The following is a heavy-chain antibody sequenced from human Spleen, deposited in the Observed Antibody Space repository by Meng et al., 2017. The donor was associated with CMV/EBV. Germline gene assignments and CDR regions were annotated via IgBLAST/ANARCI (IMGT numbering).Heavy chain of an antibody. D-gene: IGHD3-3*01. CDR3: ARDLYDFWSGYPQLNYYYYGMDV. Sequence: LSLTCAASGFTFSSYAMHWVRQAPGKGLEWVAVISYDGSNKYYADSVKGRFTISRDNSKNTLYLQMNSLRAEDTAVYYCARDLYDFWSGYPQLNYYYYGMDVWGQGTTVPSP. V-gene: IGHV3-30*04. J-gene: IGHJ6*02. CDR2: ISYDGSNK. CDR1: GFTFSSYA.